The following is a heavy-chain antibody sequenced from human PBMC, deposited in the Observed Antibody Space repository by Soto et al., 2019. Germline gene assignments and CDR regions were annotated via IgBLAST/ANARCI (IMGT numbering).Heavy chain of an antibody. CDR1: GFTFSSYA. CDR2: ISGSGGST. CDR3: ANGRDTGAIVVVITADY. D-gene: IGHD3-22*01. V-gene: IGHV3-23*01. Sequence: EVQLLESGGGLVQPGGSLRLSCAASGFTFSSYAMSWVRQAPGKGLEWVSAISGSGGSTYYADSVKGRFTISRDNSKNTLYLQMNSLRAEDTAVYYCANGRDTGAIVVVITADYWGQGTLVTVSS. J-gene: IGHJ4*02.